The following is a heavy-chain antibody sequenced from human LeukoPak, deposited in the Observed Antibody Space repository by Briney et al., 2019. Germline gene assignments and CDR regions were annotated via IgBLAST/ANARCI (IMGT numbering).Heavy chain of an antibody. CDR1: GFTFSSYA. CDR2: ISGSGGST. Sequence: GGSLRLSCAASGFTFSSYAMSWVRQAPGKGLEWVSAISGSGGSTYYADSVKGRFTISRDNSKNTLYLQMSSLRAEDTAVYYCANLDIAVAGTEETIDYWGQGTLVTVSS. D-gene: IGHD6-19*01. CDR3: ANLDIAVAGTEETIDY. V-gene: IGHV3-23*01. J-gene: IGHJ4*02.